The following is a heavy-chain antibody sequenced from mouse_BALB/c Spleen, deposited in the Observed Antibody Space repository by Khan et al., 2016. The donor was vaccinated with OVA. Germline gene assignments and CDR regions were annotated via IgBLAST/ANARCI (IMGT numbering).Heavy chain of an antibody. D-gene: IGHD3-1*01. J-gene: IGHJ2*01. CDR1: GFSLTTYG. CDR3: VRLGDI. CDR2: IWAGGST. V-gene: IGHV2-9*02. Sequence: VELVESGPGLVAPSQSLYITCTASGFSLTTYGVHWVRQPPGKGLEWLGVIWAGGSTNYYSAHMYRLFIIYNNSKSQVFLKMNSLQTDDTAMYYCVRLGDIWGQGTTVTVSS.